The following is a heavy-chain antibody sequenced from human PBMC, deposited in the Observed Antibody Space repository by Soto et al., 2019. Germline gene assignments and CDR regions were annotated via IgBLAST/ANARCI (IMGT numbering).Heavy chain of an antibody. J-gene: IGHJ4*02. CDR2: INPNSGGT. D-gene: IGHD6-19*01. CDR3: ACIAVAGEDLYY. CDR1: GYTFTGYY. Sequence: SVNLSCKASGYTFTGYYMHWVRQAPGQGLEWMGWINPNSGGTNYAQKFQGRVTMTRDTSISTAYMELSRLRSDDTAVYYCACIAVAGEDLYYCGQGTLVTGS. V-gene: IGHV1-2*02.